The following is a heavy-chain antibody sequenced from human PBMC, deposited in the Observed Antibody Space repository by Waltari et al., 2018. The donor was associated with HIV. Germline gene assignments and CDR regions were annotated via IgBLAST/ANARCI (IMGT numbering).Heavy chain of an antibody. V-gene: IGHV1-46*01. CDR1: GYTFTSYY. Sequence: QVQLVQSGAEVKKPGASVKVSCKASGYTFTSYYMHWVRQAPGQGLEWMGIINPSGGSTSYAQKFQGRVTMTRDTSTSTVYMELSSLRSENTAVYYCARGSRDGYNLANLDYWGQGTLVTVSS. CDR2: INPSGGST. CDR3: ARGSRDGYNLANLDY. J-gene: IGHJ4*02. D-gene: IGHD1-1*01.